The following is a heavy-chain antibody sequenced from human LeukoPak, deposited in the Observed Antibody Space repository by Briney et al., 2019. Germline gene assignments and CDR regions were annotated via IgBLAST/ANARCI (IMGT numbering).Heavy chain of an antibody. CDR3: ARMISRAKPDY. CDR1: GGSITGYY. CDR2: ISDSGST. J-gene: IGHJ4*02. V-gene: IGHV4-59*01. D-gene: IGHD3-16*01. Sequence: SETLSLTCTVSGGSITGYYLSWIRQPPGKGLKWIGYISDSGSTNYNPSLKSRVTMSLDTSKNQFSLKVSSVAAADTAVYFCARMISRAKPDYWSQGTLVTVSS.